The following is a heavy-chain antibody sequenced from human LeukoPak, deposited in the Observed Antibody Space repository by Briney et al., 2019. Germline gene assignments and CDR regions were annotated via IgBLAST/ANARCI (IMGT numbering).Heavy chain of an antibody. J-gene: IGHJ5*02. CDR1: GYSFTSYW. Sequence: GESLKISCKGSGYSFTSYWIGWVRQMPGKGLEWMGIIYPGDSDTRYSPSFQGQVTISADKSVSTAYLQWSSLKASDTAMYYCARRLAAARYWFDPWGQGTLVTVSS. CDR3: ARRLAAARYWFDP. D-gene: IGHD6-13*01. CDR2: IYPGDSDT. V-gene: IGHV5-51*01.